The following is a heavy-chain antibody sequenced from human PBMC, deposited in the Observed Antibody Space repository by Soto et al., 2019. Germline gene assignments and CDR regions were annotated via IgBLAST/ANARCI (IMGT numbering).Heavy chain of an antibody. CDR2: ITKTDTTI. D-gene: IGHD3-16*01. CDR3: VRDRWGGAFDI. J-gene: IGHJ3*02. Sequence: EVHLVESGGGLIQPGESLRLSCAASGFTFSDYDMNWVRQAPGKGLEWLSFITKTDTTIYYADSVKGRFTISRDNGKNSLYLQMNSLRGEDTAVYYCVRDRWGGAFDIWVQGTMVTVSS. V-gene: IGHV3-48*03. CDR1: GFTFSDYD.